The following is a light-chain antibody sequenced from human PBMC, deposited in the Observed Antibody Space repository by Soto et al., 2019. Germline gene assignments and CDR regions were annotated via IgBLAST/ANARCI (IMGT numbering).Light chain of an antibody. Sequence: DIQMTQSPSSLSASVGDRVTITCRASQTISNYLNWYQQKPGKAPKLLIYTASSLQGGVPSRFSGSGSGTDFTLTISSLQPEDFATYYWQQSYSIPWTFGQGTKVEI. CDR3: QQSYSIPWT. CDR2: TAS. CDR1: QTISNY. V-gene: IGKV1-39*01. J-gene: IGKJ1*01.